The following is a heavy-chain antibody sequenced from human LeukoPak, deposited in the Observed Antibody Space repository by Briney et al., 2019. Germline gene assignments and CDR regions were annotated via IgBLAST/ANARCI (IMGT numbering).Heavy chain of an antibody. Sequence: GRYLRLYCEASGFAFSSYAMLWVRQAPGKGLEWVAVISYDGTNKYYADSVKGRFTISRDNSKNTVFLQMSSLRAEDTAVYYCARDPLRERQTGYFDSWGQGTLVTVSS. CDR3: ARDPLRERQTGYFDS. CDR2: ISYDGTNK. D-gene: IGHD1-26*01. J-gene: IGHJ4*02. V-gene: IGHV3-30*04. CDR1: GFAFSSYA.